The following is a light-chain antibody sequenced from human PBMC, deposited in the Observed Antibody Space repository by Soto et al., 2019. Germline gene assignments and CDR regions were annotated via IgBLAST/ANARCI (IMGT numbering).Light chain of an antibody. CDR2: DVS. J-gene: IGLJ2*01. V-gene: IGLV2-8*01. Sequence: QSVLTQPLSASGSPGQSVTISCTGTRSDIGVYNSVSWYQQYPGKAPKLVIYDVSRRLSGVPDRFSGSKSGNTASLTVSGLQAEDEADYYCTSYADNNILIFGGGTKLTVL. CDR3: TSYADNNILI. CDR1: RSDIGVYNS.